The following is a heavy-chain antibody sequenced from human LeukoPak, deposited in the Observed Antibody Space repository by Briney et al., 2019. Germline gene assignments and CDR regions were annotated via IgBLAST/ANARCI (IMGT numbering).Heavy chain of an antibody. J-gene: IGHJ3*02. V-gene: IGHV4-59*01. CDR1: GGSISSYY. D-gene: IGHD6-19*01. CDR3: AREGIAVAGDAFDI. Sequence: SETLSLTCTVSGGSISSYYWSWIRQPPGKGLEWIGYIYYSGSTNYNPSLKSRVTISVDTSKSQFSLKLSSVTAADAAVYYCAREGIAVAGDAFDIWGQGTMVTVSS. CDR2: IYYSGST.